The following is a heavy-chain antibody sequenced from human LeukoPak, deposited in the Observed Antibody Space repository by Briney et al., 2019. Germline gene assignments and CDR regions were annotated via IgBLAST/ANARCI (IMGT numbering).Heavy chain of an antibody. CDR1: GYSFTTYW. CDR3: ARSGNNYYFDS. CDR2: IYPGDSDT. D-gene: IGHD1-26*01. V-gene: IGHV5-51*01. Sequence: GESLKISCKGSGYSFTTYWIAWVRQMPGKGLEWMGIIYPGDSDTRYSPSFQGQVTISADKSISTVYLQWSSLKASDIAMYYCARSGNNYYFDSWGQGTLVTVYS. J-gene: IGHJ4*02.